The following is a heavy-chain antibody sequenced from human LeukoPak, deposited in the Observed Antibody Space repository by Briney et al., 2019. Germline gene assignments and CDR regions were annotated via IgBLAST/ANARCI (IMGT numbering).Heavy chain of an antibody. CDR2: IWYDGSNK. CDR3: ARSLYGDYAQSAFDI. J-gene: IGHJ3*02. Sequence: GRSLRLSCAASGFTFSSYGMHWVRQAPGKGLEWVAVIWYDGSNKYYADSVKGRFTIPRDNSKNTLYLQMNSLRAEDTAVYYCARSLYGDYAQSAFDIWGQGTMVTVSS. CDR1: GFTFSSYG. D-gene: IGHD4-17*01. V-gene: IGHV3-33*01.